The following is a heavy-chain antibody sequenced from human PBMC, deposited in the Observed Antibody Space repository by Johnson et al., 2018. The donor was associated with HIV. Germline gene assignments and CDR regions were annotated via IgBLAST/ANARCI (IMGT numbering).Heavy chain of an antibody. D-gene: IGHD6-6*01. CDR1: GFTFSSYD. CDR2: ISYDGSNK. V-gene: IGHV3-30-3*01. Sequence: QMQLVESGGGVVQPGRSLRLSCEASGFTFSSYDMHWVRQAPGKGLEWVAVISYDGSNKYYADSVKGRFSISRDNSKNTLHLQMNSLRAEDTAVYYCARDTSIAAARAFDIWGQGTMVTVSS. CDR3: ARDTSIAAARAFDI. J-gene: IGHJ3*02.